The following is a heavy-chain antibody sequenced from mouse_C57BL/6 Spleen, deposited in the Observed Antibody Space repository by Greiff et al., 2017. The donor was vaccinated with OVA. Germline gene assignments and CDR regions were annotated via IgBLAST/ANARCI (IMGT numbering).Heavy chain of an antibody. CDR2: ISSGSSTI. CDR3: ARGAIYYGNYVDY. D-gene: IGHD2-1*01. Sequence: DVKLVESGGGLVKPGGSLKLSCAASGFTFSDYGMHWVRQAPEKGLEWVAYISSGSSTIYYADTVKGRFTISRDNAKNTLFLQMTSLRSEDTAMYYCARGAIYYGNYVDYWGQGTTLTVSS. J-gene: IGHJ2*01. V-gene: IGHV5-17*01. CDR1: GFTFSDYG.